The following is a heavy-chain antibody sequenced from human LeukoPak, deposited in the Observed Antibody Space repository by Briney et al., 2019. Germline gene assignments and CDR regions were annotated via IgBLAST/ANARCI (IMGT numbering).Heavy chain of an antibody. CDR2: IYYSGST. CDR1: GGSISSSSYY. Sequence: PPETLSLTCTVSGGSISSSSYYWGWIRQPPGKGLEWIGSIYYSGSTYYNPSLKSRVTISVDTSKNQFSLKLSSVTAADTAVYYCARHRRRITMIVVVPDAFDIWGQGTMVTVSS. D-gene: IGHD3-22*01. CDR3: ARHRRRITMIVVVPDAFDI. V-gene: IGHV4-39*01. J-gene: IGHJ3*02.